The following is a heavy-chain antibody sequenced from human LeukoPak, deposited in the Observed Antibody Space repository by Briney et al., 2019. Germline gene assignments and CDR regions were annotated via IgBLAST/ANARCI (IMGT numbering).Heavy chain of an antibody. Sequence: GGSLRLSCAASGFTFSSYGMSWVRQAPGKGLEWVSAISGSGGSTYYADSVKGRFTISRDNSKNTLYLQMNSLRSEDTAIYYCARGVGYSSGWHNNWFDPWGQGTLVTVSS. CDR1: GFTFSSYG. CDR2: ISGSGGST. D-gene: IGHD6-19*01. V-gene: IGHV3-23*01. J-gene: IGHJ5*02. CDR3: ARGVGYSSGWHNNWFDP.